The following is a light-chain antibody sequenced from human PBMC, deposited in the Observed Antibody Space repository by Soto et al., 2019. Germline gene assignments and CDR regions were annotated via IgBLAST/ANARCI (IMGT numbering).Light chain of an antibody. V-gene: IGKV1-8*01. CDR3: QQYYSYPET. J-gene: IGKJ1*01. CDR1: QGISSY. CDR2: AAS. Sequence: AIRMTQSPSSFSASTGDRVTITCRASQGISSYLAWYQQKPGKAPKLLIYAASTLQSGVPARFSGSGSTKDFNLTISCLQSDDIATYYCQQYYSYPETFGKGTKVEIK.